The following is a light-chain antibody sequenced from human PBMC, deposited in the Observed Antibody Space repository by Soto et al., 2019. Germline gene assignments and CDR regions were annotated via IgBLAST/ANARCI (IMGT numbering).Light chain of an antibody. J-gene: IGKJ1*01. CDR3: QQYNNWPRT. V-gene: IGKV3-15*01. CDR2: DAS. CDR1: QSVSSH. Sequence: EIMMTQSPATLSVSPGEGATLSCRASQSVSSHIAWYQQKPGQAPRLLIYDASIRATGIPARFSGNGSGTEFTLTISSLQSEDFAVYYCQQYNNWPRTFGQGTKVEIK.